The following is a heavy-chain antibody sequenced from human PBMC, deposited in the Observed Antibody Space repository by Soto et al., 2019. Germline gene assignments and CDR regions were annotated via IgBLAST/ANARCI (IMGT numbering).Heavy chain of an antibody. V-gene: IGHV3-23*01. Sequence: EVQLLESGGSLVQPGGSLRLSCAASGFTFSSYAMSWVRQAPRKGLEWVSANSASGGSTYYADSVKGRFTISRDNSKNTLYLQMNSLRAEDTAVYYCPKDPNSNYEYYYYYYMDVWGKGTTVTVSS. D-gene: IGHD4-4*01. CDR1: GFTFSSYA. CDR2: NSASGGST. CDR3: PKDPNSNYEYYYYYYMDV. J-gene: IGHJ6*03.